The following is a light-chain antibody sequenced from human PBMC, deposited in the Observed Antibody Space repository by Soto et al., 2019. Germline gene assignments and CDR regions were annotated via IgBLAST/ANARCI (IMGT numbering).Light chain of an antibody. CDR1: SSDVGGYNL. V-gene: IGLV2-23*01. CDR3: RSYAGGTSVV. Sequence: QSALTQPASVSGSPGQSITISCTGTSSDVGGYNLVSWYQQHPGKAPKLMIYEDIERPSGFSNRFSGSKSGNTAFLTISGVQTEDEGEYYCRSYAGGTSVVFGGGTKLTV. CDR2: EDI. J-gene: IGLJ2*01.